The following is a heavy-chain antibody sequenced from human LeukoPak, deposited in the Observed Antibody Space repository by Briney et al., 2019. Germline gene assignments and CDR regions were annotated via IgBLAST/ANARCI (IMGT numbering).Heavy chain of an antibody. V-gene: IGHV3-30*04. D-gene: IGHD3-22*01. CDR2: LSYDGINM. Sequence: GGSLRLSCAASGFIFTNYPMHWVRQAPGKGLEWVAVLSYDGINMFYADSVKGRFSISRDNSKNTLYLQMNSLRAEDTAVYFCAREVSDYYDGHTFDYWGQGTRVTVSS. J-gene: IGHJ4*02. CDR3: AREVSDYYDGHTFDY. CDR1: GFIFTNYP.